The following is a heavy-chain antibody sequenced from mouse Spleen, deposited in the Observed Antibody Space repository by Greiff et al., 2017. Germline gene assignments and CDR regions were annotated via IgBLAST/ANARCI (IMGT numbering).Heavy chain of an antibody. CDR2: IYPGDGDT. D-gene: IGHD1-1*01. CDR3: ARGGYGSSYGGFDY. Sequence: VQLVESGPELVKPGASVKISCKASGYAFSSSWMNWVKQRPGKGLEWIGRIYPGDGDTNYNGKFKGKATLTADKSSSTAYMQLSSLTSEDSAVYFCARGGYGSSYGGFDYWGQGTTLTVSS. CDR1: GYAFSSSW. J-gene: IGHJ2*01. V-gene: IGHV1-82*01.